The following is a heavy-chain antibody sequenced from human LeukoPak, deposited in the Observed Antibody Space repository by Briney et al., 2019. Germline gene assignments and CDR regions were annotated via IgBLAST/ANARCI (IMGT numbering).Heavy chain of an antibody. D-gene: IGHD2-2*02. J-gene: IGHJ6*03. CDR1: GGTFSSYA. CDR3: ARGDCSSTSCYTWGYDYYYYYMDV. Sequence: ASVKVSCKASGGTFSSYAISWVRQAPGQGLEWMGGIIPIFGTANYAQKFQGRVTITTDESTSTAYMELSSLRSEDTAVYYCARGDCSSTSCYTWGYDYYYYYMDVWGKGTTVTVSS. CDR2: IIPIFGTA. V-gene: IGHV1-69*05.